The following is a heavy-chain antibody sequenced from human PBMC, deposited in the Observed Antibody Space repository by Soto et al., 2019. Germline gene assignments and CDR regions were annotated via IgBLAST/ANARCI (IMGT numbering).Heavy chain of an antibody. Sequence: QVQLVESGGGVVQPGRSLRLSCAASGFTFSSYGMHWVRQAPGKGLERVAVIWYDGSNKYYADSVKGRFTISRDNSKNTLYLQMNSLRAKDTAVYYCARWGIAAGDYWGQGTLVTVSS. CDR1: GFTFSSYG. V-gene: IGHV3-33*01. CDR2: IWYDGSNK. J-gene: IGHJ4*02. D-gene: IGHD6-13*01. CDR3: ARWGIAAGDY.